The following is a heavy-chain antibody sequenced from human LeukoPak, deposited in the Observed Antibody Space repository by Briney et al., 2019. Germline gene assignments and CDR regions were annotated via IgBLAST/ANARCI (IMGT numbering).Heavy chain of an antibody. CDR1: GFTFSRHS. D-gene: IGHD2-15*01. J-gene: IGHJ4*02. CDR3: AKDSKGPAF. V-gene: IGHV3-53*01. CDR2: IYSGGGT. Sequence: GGSLRLSCVVSGFTFSRHSMSWVRQAPGKGLEYISVIYSGGGTFYSGSVRGRFTISRDDSKNTLYLQMNSLRADDTAVYYCAKDSKGPAFWGQGTLVIVSS.